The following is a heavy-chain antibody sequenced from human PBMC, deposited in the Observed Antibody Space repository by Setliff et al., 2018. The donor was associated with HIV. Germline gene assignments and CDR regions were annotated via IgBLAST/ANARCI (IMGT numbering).Heavy chain of an antibody. CDR2: IKQDGSEK. CDR3: ARDYHAFRMIVVVDNYYGMDV. CDR1: GFTFSSYW. J-gene: IGHJ6*02. D-gene: IGHD3-22*01. V-gene: IGHV3-7*01. Sequence: GGSLRLSCAASGFTFSSYWMSWVRQAPGKGLEWVANIKQDGSEKYYVDSVKGRFTISRDNAKKTLYLQMNSLRAEDTAVYYCARDYHAFRMIVVVDNYYGMDVWGQGTTVTVSS.